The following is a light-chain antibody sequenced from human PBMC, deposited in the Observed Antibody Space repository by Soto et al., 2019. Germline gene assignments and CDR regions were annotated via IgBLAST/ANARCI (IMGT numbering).Light chain of an antibody. CDR3: QQYYSTPNT. Sequence: DIVMTQSPDSLAVSLGERATINCTSSQSVISSFNSTNYLAWYQQKPGQPPKLLIYWASTRESGVPDRFSGSGSGTDFTLTISSLQAEDVAVYYCQQYYSTPNTFGQGTKVEIK. J-gene: IGKJ1*01. V-gene: IGKV4-1*01. CDR2: WAS. CDR1: QSVISSFNSTNY.